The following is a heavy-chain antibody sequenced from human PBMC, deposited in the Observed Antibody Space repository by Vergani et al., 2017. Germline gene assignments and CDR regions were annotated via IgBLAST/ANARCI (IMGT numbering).Heavy chain of an antibody. CDR2: ISSSSSYI. V-gene: IGHV3-21*01. J-gene: IGHJ4*02. CDR3: ARGPKYDYIWGSYRKFDY. D-gene: IGHD3-16*02. CDR1: GFTFSSYS. Sequence: EVQLVESGGGLVKPGGSLRLSCAASGFTFSSYSMNWVRQAPGKGLEWVSSISSSSSYIYYADSVKGRFTISRDNAKNSLYLQMNSLRAEDTAVYYCARGPKYDYIWGSYRKFDYWGQGTLVTVSS.